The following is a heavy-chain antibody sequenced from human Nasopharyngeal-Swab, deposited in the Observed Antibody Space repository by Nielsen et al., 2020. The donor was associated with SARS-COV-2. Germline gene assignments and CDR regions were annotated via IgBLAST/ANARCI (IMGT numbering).Heavy chain of an antibody. CDR1: GFTFSSYA. D-gene: IGHD1-14*01. J-gene: IGHJ4*02. CDR2: ISRTYST. Sequence: GESLKISCVASGFTFSSYAMNWVRQAPGKGLEWVSAISRTYSTYYADSVRGRFTVSRDNSKNTLYLQMSSLRAEDTAVYYCAKGTGMTYRAIDYWGQGTLVTVSS. V-gene: IGHV3-23*01. CDR3: AKGTGMTYRAIDY.